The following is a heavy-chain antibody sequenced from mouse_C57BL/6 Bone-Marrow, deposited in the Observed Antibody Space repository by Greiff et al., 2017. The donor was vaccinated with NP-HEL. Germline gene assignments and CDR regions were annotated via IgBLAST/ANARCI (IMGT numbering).Heavy chain of an antibody. Sequence: EVKVEESGGGLVKPGGSLKLSCAASGFTFSSYTMSWVRQTPEKRLEWVATISGGGGNTYYPDSVKGRFTISRDNAKNTLYLQMSSLRSEDTALYYCARWLRRDYAMDYWGQGTSVTVSS. D-gene: IGHD2-2*01. J-gene: IGHJ4*01. V-gene: IGHV5-9*01. CDR2: ISGGGGNT. CDR1: GFTFSSYT. CDR3: ARWLRRDYAMDY.